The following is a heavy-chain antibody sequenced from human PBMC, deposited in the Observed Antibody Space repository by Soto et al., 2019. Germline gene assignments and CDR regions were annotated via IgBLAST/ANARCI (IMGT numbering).Heavy chain of an antibody. CDR1: GYPFSSYG. CDR3: ARGGYYDSSGSRNYHFYGMDV. CDR2: ISPYNDDT. Sequence: ASVKVSCKASGYPFSSYGISWVRQAPGQGLEWLGWISPYNDDTRYSQKLQGRVTMSTDTSSKTAYMDLKTLRSDDTAVYFCARGGYYDSSGSRNYHFYGMDVWGQGTTVTV. V-gene: IGHV1-18*01. J-gene: IGHJ6*02. D-gene: IGHD3-22*01.